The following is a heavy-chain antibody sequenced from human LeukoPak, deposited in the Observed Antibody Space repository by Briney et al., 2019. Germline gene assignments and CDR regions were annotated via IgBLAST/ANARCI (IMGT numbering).Heavy chain of an antibody. CDR1: GYTFTGYY. CDR2: ISPNSGGT. J-gene: IGHJ4*02. V-gene: IGHV1-2*02. D-gene: IGHD3-22*01. CDR3: ARGPHHYYDSSGYYPNLGY. Sequence: ASVKVSCKASGYTFTGYYMHWARQAPGQGLEWMGWISPNSGGTNYAQKFQGRVTMTRDTSISTAYMELSRLRSDDTAVYYCARGPHHYYDSSGYYPNLGYWGQGTLVTVSS.